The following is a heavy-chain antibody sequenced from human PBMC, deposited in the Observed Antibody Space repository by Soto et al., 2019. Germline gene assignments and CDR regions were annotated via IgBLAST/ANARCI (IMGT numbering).Heavy chain of an antibody. Sequence: QVQLVQSGDEVKKPGASVKDSCKASGYTFTSYGISWVRQAPGQGLEWMGWISANNGNTKYAQNFQGRVTMTTDTSTSTAYMELRSLRSDDTAVYYCARAYSPGLFDPWGQGTLVTVSS. CDR1: GYTFTSYG. V-gene: IGHV1-18*01. J-gene: IGHJ5*02. CDR3: ARAYSPGLFDP. CDR2: ISANNGNT. D-gene: IGHD2-15*01.